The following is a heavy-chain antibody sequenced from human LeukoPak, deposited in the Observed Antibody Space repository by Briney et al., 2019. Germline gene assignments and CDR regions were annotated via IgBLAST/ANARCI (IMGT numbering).Heavy chain of an antibody. J-gene: IGHJ4*02. Sequence: ASVKVSCKASGHTFTGYYVYWVRQAPGQGLEWMGWMNPNVGGANFPQKFQGRVTVTSDPAISAAYMELKRLRSDDTAVYYCARGVFGESLESWGQGTLVTVSS. CDR3: ARGVFGESLES. V-gene: IGHV1-2*02. CDR2: MNPNVGGA. D-gene: IGHD3-10*02. CDR1: GHTFTGYY.